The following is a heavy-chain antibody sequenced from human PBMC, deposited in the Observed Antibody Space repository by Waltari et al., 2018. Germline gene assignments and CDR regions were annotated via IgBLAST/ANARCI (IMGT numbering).Heavy chain of an antibody. J-gene: IGHJ4*02. V-gene: IGHV3-23*04. CDR3: AKDGPWFGEFLDY. D-gene: IGHD3-10*01. CDR1: GFPFSSSA. CDR2: ISGSGGST. Sequence: EVQLVESGGGLVQPGGSLRLSCAASGFPFSSSALSWVRQAPGKGLEWVSAISGSGGSTYYADSVKGRFTISRDNSKNTLYLQMNSLRAEDTAVYYCAKDGPWFGEFLDYWGQGTLVTVSS.